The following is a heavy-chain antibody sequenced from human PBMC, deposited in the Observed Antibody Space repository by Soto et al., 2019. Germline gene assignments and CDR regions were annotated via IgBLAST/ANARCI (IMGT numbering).Heavy chain of an antibody. CDR3: VRAIDTSGLYGFLY. CDR2: ISGSSSYI. Sequence: QAQLVESGGGLVKPGGSLRLSCAASGFTFSDYYMNWIRQAPGKGLEWVSYISGSSSYIEYADSVKGRFTISRDNAKNSLYLQMNSLRVEDTAVYYCVRAIDTSGLYGFLYWGQGTLVTVSS. J-gene: IGHJ4*02. CDR1: GFTFSDYY. V-gene: IGHV3-11*05. D-gene: IGHD6-19*01.